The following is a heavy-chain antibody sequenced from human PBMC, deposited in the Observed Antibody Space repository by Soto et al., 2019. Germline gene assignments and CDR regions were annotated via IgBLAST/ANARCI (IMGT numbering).Heavy chain of an antibody. CDR1: GFTLNTYS. V-gene: IGHV3-30*10. D-gene: IGHD6-13*01. CDR3: AREPDLIEAAGNYFDY. CDR2: VSFDGVNK. J-gene: IGHJ4*02. Sequence: GGSLRLSCSVSGFTLNTYSMHWVRQAPGKGLEWVAVVSFDGVNKHYRDSVKGRFTISRDIAKNMLYLQMTSLRLEDTALYYCAREPDLIEAAGNYFDYWGQGTLVTVSS.